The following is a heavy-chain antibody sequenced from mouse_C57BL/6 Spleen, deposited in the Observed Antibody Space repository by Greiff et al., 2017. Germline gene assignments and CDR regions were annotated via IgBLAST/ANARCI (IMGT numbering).Heavy chain of an antibody. J-gene: IGHJ4*01. CDR3: ASFYGYDDYAMDY. V-gene: IGHV1-42*01. CDR1: GYSFTGYY. CDR2: INPSTGGT. Sequence: EVKLMESGPELVKPGASVKISCKASGYSFTGYYMNWVKQSPEKSLEWIGEINPSTGGTTYNQKFKAKATLTVDKSSSTAYMQLKSLTSEDSAVYYCASFYGYDDYAMDYWGQGTSVTVSS. D-gene: IGHD2-2*01.